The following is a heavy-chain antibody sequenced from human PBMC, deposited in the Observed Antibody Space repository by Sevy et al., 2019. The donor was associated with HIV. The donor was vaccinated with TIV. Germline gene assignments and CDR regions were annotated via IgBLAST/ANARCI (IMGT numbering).Heavy chain of an antibody. Sequence: GGSLRLSCAASGLTFSNYAMNWVRQAPGKGLDWVSTIYGTAGVTYYADSVKGRFTISRDNSKNTLFLQMNSLRAEDTAVYYCAGGRFDSSGSFDAFDIWGQVTMVTVSS. D-gene: IGHD3-22*01. V-gene: IGHV3-23*01. CDR1: GLTFSNYA. J-gene: IGHJ3*02. CDR3: AGGRFDSSGSFDAFDI. CDR2: IYGTAGVT.